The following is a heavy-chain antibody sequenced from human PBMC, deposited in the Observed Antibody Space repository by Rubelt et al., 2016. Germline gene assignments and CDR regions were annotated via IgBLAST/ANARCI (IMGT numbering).Heavy chain of an antibody. Sequence: QLQLQESGPGLVEPSETLYLTCTVSGGSISSSSYYWGWIRQPPGKGLEWIGTIYYSGRTYSNPSIKRRVTISVDTSNNKSNNQLPLKLSCVTAAATAVYFWARIRDDSPPYYFDYWGQGTLVTVSS. D-gene: IGHD3-3*02. J-gene: IGHJ4*02. CDR3: ARIRDDSPPYYFDY. V-gene: IGHV4-39*07. CDR1: GGSISSSSYY. CDR2: IYYSGRT.